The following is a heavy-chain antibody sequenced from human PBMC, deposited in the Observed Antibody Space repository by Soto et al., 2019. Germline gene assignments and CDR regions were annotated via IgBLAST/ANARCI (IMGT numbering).Heavy chain of an antibody. D-gene: IGHD1-1*01. CDR2: IIPIFGHT. Sequence: QVQLVQSGVEVKKPGSSVKVSCKASGGTLNSYAIDWVRQAPGQGLEWMGGIIPIFGHTYYAQRLQGRVTLTADESTPTAYIELTPLTSEVTALYFCATATVTGSSYTFYYYGMDVWGQGTTVIVSS. V-gene: IGHV1-69*12. CDR1: GGTLNSYA. CDR3: ATATVTGSSYTFYYYGMDV. J-gene: IGHJ6*02.